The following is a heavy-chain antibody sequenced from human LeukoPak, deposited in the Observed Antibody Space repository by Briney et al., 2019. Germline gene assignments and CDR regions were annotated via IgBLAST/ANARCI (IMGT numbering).Heavy chain of an antibody. J-gene: IGHJ3*02. D-gene: IGHD3-9*01. Sequence: SETLSLTCTVSGGSISSYYWSWIRQPPGKGLEWIGYIYYSGSTNYNPSLKSRVTISVDTSKNQFSLKLSSVTASDTAVYYCARVNPSLTLAFDIWGQGTMVTVSS. CDR2: IYYSGST. CDR3: ARVNPSLTLAFDI. CDR1: GGSISSYY. V-gene: IGHV4-59*01.